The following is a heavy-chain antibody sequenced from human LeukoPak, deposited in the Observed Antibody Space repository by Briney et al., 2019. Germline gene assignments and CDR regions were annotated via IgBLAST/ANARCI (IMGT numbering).Heavy chain of an antibody. CDR3: ASGPVVVAAAIDY. J-gene: IGHJ4*02. CDR2: IIPILGIA. Sequence: ASVKVSCKASGGTFSSYAISWVRQAPGQGLEWMGRIIPILGIANYAQKFQGRVTITADKSTSTAYMELSSLRSEDTAVYYCASGPVVVAAAIDYWGQGTLVTASS. CDR1: GGTFSSYA. V-gene: IGHV1-69*04. D-gene: IGHD2-15*01.